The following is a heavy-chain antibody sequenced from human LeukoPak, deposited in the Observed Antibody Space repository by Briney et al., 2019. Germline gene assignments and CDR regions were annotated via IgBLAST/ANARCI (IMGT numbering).Heavy chain of an antibody. D-gene: IGHD3-16*02. CDR1: GGTFSSYA. Sequence: ASVKVSCKASGGTFSSYAISWVRQAPGQGLEWMGGIIPIFGTANYAQKFQGRVTITADESTSTAYMELSSLRSEDTAVYFCVRASLLRGLVGYYFDSWGQGTPVTVFS. CDR3: VRASLLRGLVGYYFDS. V-gene: IGHV1-69*13. J-gene: IGHJ4*02. CDR2: IIPIFGTA.